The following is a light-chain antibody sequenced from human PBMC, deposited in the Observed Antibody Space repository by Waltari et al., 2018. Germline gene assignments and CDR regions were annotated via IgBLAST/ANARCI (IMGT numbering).Light chain of an antibody. V-gene: IGLV8-61*01. CDR3: VLYMGGGIWV. CDR1: SGSVSPSYY. CDR2: STN. Sequence: QTVVTQEPSFSVSPGGTVTLTCCLSSGSVSPSYYPSWYQQTPGQAPRTLIYSTNTRSSGVPDRFAGSILGNKAALTITGAQADDESDYYCVLYMGGGIWVFGGGTKLTVL. J-gene: IGLJ3*02.